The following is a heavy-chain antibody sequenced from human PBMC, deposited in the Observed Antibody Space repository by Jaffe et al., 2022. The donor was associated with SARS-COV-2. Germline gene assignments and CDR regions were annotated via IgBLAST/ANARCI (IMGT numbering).Heavy chain of an antibody. Sequence: QVQLVQSGAEVKKPGASVQISCKASGYNFTNDPIHWVRLAPGQRLEWMGWINAGDGDTKYSQKFQGRVTISRDTSARTVSMELSSLRSEDTAVYYCARGGGSCHWCYFYYMDVWGKGTTVTVSS. J-gene: IGHJ6*03. CDR2: INAGDGDT. CDR3: ARGGGSCHWCYFYYMDV. V-gene: IGHV1-3*01. D-gene: IGHD2-8*01. CDR1: GYNFTNDP.